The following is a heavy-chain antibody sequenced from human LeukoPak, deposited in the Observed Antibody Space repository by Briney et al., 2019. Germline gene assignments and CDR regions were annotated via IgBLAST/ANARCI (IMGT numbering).Heavy chain of an antibody. CDR1: GFTVSSNY. CDR3: ARDKCSGGSCYFDY. J-gene: IGHJ4*02. D-gene: IGHD2-15*01. CDR2: IYSGGST. Sequence: GGSLRLSCAASGFTVSSNYMSWVRQAPGKGLEWVSVIYSGGSTYYAGSVKGRFTISRDNSKNTLYLQMNSLRAEDTAVYYCARDKCSGGSCYFDYWGQGTLVTVSS. V-gene: IGHV3-66*01.